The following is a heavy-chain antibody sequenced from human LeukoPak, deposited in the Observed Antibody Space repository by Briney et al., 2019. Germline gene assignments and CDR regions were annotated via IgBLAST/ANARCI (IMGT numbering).Heavy chain of an antibody. CDR2: IDRSGTT. D-gene: IGHD5-18*01. Sequence: SETLSLTCTVSGGSISSYYWGWVRQAPGMGLEWIGSIDRSGTTNYNPSLKSRVTISVDTSKNQFSLNVSSVTAADTAMYYCARGPPRYSSYWGQGTLVTVSS. CDR3: ARGPPRYSSY. V-gene: IGHV4-38-2*02. CDR1: GGSISSYY. J-gene: IGHJ4*02.